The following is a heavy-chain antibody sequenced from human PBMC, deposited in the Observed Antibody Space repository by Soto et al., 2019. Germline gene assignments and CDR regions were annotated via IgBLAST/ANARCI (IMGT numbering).Heavy chain of an antibody. CDR3: ARDLEPTRYYYDSSGYRPTIDY. D-gene: IGHD3-22*01. CDR2: ISAYNGNT. CDR1: GYTFTSYG. J-gene: IGHJ4*02. Sequence: ASVKVSCKASGYTFTSYGISWVRQAPGQGLEWMGWISAYNGNTNYAQKLQGRVTMTTDTSTSTAYMELRSLRSDDTAVYYCARDLEPTRYYYDSSGYRPTIDYWGQGTLVTVSS. V-gene: IGHV1-18*04.